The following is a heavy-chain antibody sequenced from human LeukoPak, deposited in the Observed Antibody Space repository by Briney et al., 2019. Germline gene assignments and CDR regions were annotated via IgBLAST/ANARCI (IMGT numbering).Heavy chain of an antibody. V-gene: IGHV3-23*01. J-gene: IGHJ6*03. CDR2: ISASGGST. D-gene: IGHD4-23*01. CDR3: ARVYYGGNDNYYYYYMDV. Sequence: GGSLRLSCAASGFTFSSYAMSWVRQAPGEGLEWVSAISASGGSTYYADSVKGRFTISRDNSKNTLSLQMNSLRAEDTAVYYCARVYYGGNDNYYYYYMDVWGKGTTVTISS. CDR1: GFTFSSYA.